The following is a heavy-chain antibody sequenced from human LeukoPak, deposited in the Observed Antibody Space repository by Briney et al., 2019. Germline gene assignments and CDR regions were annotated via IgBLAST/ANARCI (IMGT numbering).Heavy chain of an antibody. J-gene: IGHJ3*02. CDR1: GGSISSYY. V-gene: IGHV4-4*07. Sequence: PSETLSLTCTVSGGSISSYYWSWIRQPAGKGLEWIGRIYTSGSTNYNPSLKSRVTMSVDTSKNQFSLKLSSVTAADTAVYYCARGLRDYDYVWGSRTHAFDIWGQGTMVTVSS. D-gene: IGHD3-16*01. CDR3: ARGLRDYDYVWGSRTHAFDI. CDR2: IYTSGST.